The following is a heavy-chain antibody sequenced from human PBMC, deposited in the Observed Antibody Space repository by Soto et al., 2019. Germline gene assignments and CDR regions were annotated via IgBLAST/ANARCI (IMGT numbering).Heavy chain of an antibody. CDR2: ISYDGSNK. CDR3: ARTGLIGWYSGSIHYFDY. CDR1: GFTFSSYA. D-gene: IGHD1-26*01. J-gene: IGHJ4*02. Sequence: QVQLVESGGGVVQPGRSLRLSCAASGFTFSSYAMHWVRQAPGKGLEWVAVISYDGSNKYYADSVKGRFTISRDNSKNTXXLQMNSLRAEDTAVYYCARTGLIGWYSGSIHYFDYWGQGTLVTVSS. V-gene: IGHV3-30-3*01.